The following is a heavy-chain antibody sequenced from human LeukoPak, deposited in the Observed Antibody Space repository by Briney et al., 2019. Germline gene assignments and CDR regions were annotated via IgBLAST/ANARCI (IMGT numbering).Heavy chain of an antibody. CDR3: ARGPPIYYYDSSGYQTYYFDY. CDR2: ISSSSSYI. CDR1: GFTFSSYS. V-gene: IGHV3-21*01. J-gene: IGHJ4*02. Sequence: GGSLRLSCAASGFTFSSYSMNWVRQAPGKGLEWVSSISSSSSYIYYADSVKGRFTISRDNAKNSLYLQMNSLRAEDTAVYYCARGPPIYYYDSSGYQTYYFDYWGQGTLVTVSS. D-gene: IGHD3-22*01.